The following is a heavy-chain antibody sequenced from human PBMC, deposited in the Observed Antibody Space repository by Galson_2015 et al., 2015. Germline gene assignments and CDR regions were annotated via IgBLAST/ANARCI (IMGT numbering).Heavy chain of an antibody. J-gene: IGHJ4*02. V-gene: IGHV3-21*01. CDR3: ARGIGVAPTTPADY. CDR2: ISSGSSYI. Sequence: SLRLSCAASGFTFSDYSMNRVRQAPGKGLEWVSSISSGSSYIYYADSLKGRFTISRDNAKNSLYLQMSSLRAEDAAMYYCARGIGVAPTTPADYWGQGTLVTVSA. CDR1: GFTFSDYS. D-gene: IGHD6-13*01.